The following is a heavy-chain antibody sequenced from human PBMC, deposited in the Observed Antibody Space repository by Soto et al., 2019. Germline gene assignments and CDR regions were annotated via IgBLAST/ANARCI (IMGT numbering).Heavy chain of an antibody. V-gene: IGHV4-59*01. CDR2: IYYSGST. Sequence: SETLSLTCTVSGGSISSYYWSWIRQPPWKGLEWIGYIYYSGSTNYNPSLKSRVTISVDTSKNQFSLKLSSVTAADTAVYYCARGYRYSSSFYYFDYWGQGTLVTVSS. CDR1: GGSISSYY. D-gene: IGHD6-6*01. CDR3: ARGYRYSSSFYYFDY. J-gene: IGHJ4*02.